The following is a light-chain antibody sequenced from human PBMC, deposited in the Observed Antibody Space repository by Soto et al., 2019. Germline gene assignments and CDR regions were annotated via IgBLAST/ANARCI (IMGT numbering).Light chain of an antibody. Sequence: DLQMTQSPSSVSASVGDRVTITCRASQGIRSWLAWYQQKPGKAPKLLIYDASSLQSGVPSRFSGSGSGTDFTLTISSLQPEDSATYYCQQANSFPFTFGQGTKLEIK. CDR2: DAS. J-gene: IGKJ2*01. V-gene: IGKV1-12*01. CDR3: QQANSFPFT. CDR1: QGIRSW.